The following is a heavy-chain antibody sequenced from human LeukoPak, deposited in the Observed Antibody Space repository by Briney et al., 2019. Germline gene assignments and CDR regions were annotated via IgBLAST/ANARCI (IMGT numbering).Heavy chain of an antibody. CDR3: ARGLSFSVYEGFDP. J-gene: IGHJ5*02. V-gene: IGHV4-59*12. Sequence: PSETLSLTCTVSGGSISSYYWSWIRQPPGKGLEWIGYIYYSGSTNYNPSLKSRVTISVDTSKNQFSLKLSSVTAADTAVYYCARGLSFSVYEGFDPWGQGTLVTVSS. CDR1: GGSISSYY. D-gene: IGHD3-22*01. CDR2: IYYSGST.